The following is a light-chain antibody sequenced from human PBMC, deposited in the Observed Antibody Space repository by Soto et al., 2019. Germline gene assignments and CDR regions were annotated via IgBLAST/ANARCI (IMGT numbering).Light chain of an antibody. Sequence: DIQMTQSPSTLSASVGDRVTITCRASQSISSWLAWYQQKPGKAPKLLIYKASSLDSGVPSRFSGSGSGTEFTLNIRRLQADELATYYCQQYNSYPLTLGGGAKG. J-gene: IGKJ4*01. CDR1: QSISSW. CDR3: QQYNSYPLT. V-gene: IGKV1-5*03. CDR2: KAS.